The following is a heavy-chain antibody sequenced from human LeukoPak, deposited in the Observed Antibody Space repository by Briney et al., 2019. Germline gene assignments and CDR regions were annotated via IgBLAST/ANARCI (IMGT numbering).Heavy chain of an antibody. J-gene: IGHJ4*02. Sequence: QPGGPLRLSCAASGSSFSTFGMHWARPAPGKGLEWVAVIWNDGSKKFSAESVKGRFTISRDNSQITLYLQMNRLRAEDTAVYCCGRDSLEGDYWGKGTMVTVS. CDR2: IWNDGSKK. CDR3: GRDSLEGDY. V-gene: IGHV3-33*08. D-gene: IGHD3-3*01. CDR1: GSSFSTFG.